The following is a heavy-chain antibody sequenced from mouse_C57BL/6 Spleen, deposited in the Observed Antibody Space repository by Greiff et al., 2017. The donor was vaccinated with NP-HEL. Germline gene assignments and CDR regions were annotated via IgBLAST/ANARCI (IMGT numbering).Heavy chain of an antibody. D-gene: IGHD1-1*01. CDR2: IYPGSGNT. V-gene: IGHV1-66*01. J-gene: IGHJ2*01. CDR3: ARGPYYYGSSY. CDR1: GYSFTSYY. Sequence: VQLQQSGPELVKPGASVKISCKASGYSFTSYYIHWVKQRPGQGLEWIGWIYPGSGNTKYNEKFKGKATLTADTSSSTAYMQLSSLTSEDSAVYYCARGPYYYGSSYWGQGTTLTVSS.